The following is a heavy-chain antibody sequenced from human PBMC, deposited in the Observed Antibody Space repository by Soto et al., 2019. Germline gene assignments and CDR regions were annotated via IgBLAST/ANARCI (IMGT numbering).Heavy chain of an antibody. CDR3: AKGAFAVGDTNYFFDY. CDR1: GFTFSKYA. D-gene: IGHD1-26*01. J-gene: IGHJ4*02. Sequence: VQLLESGGDLEQPGGSLRLSCAASGFTFSKYAMNWVRQAPGKGLEWVSSISGGGGGTYYADAVKGRFTISRDNSRNMLYLQMNSLRAEDTAEYYCAKGAFAVGDTNYFFDYWGQGTLVTVSS. V-gene: IGHV3-23*01. CDR2: ISGGGGGT.